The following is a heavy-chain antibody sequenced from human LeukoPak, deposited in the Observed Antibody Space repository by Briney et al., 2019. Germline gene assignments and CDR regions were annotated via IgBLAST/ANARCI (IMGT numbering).Heavy chain of an antibody. CDR2: INHSGST. CDR3: AGSYCSGGSCYYYFDY. D-gene: IGHD2-15*01. V-gene: IGHV4-34*01. Sequence: PSETLSLTCAVYGGSFSGYYWSWTRQPPGKGLEWIGEINHSGSTNYNPSLKSRVTISVDTSKNQFSLKLSSVTAADTAVYYCAGSYCSGGSCYYYFDYWGQGTLVTVSS. CDR1: GGSFSGYY. J-gene: IGHJ4*02.